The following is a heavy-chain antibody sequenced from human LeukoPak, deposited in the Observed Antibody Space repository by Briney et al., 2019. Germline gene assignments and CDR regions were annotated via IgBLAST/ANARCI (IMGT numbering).Heavy chain of an antibody. CDR2: ISWKGDTT. CDR3: ARHRCSSTTCSFDS. CDR1: GFTFNNYA. V-gene: IGHV3-20*01. Sequence: RSGGSLRLSCAASGFTFNNYAMTRVRQTPGKGPEWVSLISWKGDTTAYAESVRGRFTISRDNAKNSLYLHMNSLRPEDTAFYHCARHRCSSTTCSFDSWGQGSLVTVSS. D-gene: IGHD2-2*01. J-gene: IGHJ4*02.